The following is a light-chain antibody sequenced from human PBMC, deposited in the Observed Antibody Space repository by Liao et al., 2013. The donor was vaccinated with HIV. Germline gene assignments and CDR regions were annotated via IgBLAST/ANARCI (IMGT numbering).Light chain of an antibody. CDR1: KLGDKY. CDR2: QDS. V-gene: IGLV3-1*01. CDR3: QVWDSSSDHLV. Sequence: YVLTQPPSVSVSPGQTASITCSGDKLGDKYACWYQQKPGQSPVLVIYQDSKRPSGIPERFSGSNSGNTATLTISRVEAGDEADYYCQVWDSSSDHLVFGGGTKLTVL. J-gene: IGLJ3*02.